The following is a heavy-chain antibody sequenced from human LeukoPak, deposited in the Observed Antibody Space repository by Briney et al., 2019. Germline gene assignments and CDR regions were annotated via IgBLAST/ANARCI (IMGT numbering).Heavy chain of an antibody. Sequence: PSETLSLTCTVTGGSISSYYWSWIRQPPGKGLEWIGYIYYSGTTNYNPSLKSRVTISVDTSKNQFSLKLSSVTAADTAVYYCARGVYIAAAQYGYWGQGTLVTVSS. J-gene: IGHJ4*02. CDR3: ARGVYIAAAQYGY. CDR1: GGSISSYY. CDR2: IYYSGTT. D-gene: IGHD6-13*01. V-gene: IGHV4-59*01.